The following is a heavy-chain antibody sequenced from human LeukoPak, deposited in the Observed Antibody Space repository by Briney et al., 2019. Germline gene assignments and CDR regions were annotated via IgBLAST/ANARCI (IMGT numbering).Heavy chain of an antibody. CDR2: IYYSGST. V-gene: IGHV4-39*01. J-gene: IGHJ4*02. CDR1: GGSISSSSYY. CDR3: ARQGDYDSSGYYSGFDY. D-gene: IGHD3-22*01. Sequence: KPSETLSLTCTVSGGSISSSSYYWGWIRQPPGKGLEWIGSIYYSGSTYYNPSLKSRVTISVDTSKNQFPLKLSSVTAADTAVYYCARQGDYDSSGYYSGFDYWGQGTLATVSS.